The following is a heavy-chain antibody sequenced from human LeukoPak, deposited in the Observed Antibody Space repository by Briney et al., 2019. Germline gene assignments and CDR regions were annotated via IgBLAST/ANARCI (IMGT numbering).Heavy chain of an antibody. CDR2: INHSGSA. D-gene: IGHD3-3*01. Sequence: SETLSLTCAVYGGSLSGSYWSWIRQPPGKGLEWIGEINHSGSANYNPSLKSRVTLSIDKSKNQFSLNVNSVTAADTAVYYCARARRDSGYYKVDDCGQGTLVTVSS. J-gene: IGHJ4*02. CDR1: GGSLSGSY. CDR3: ARARRDSGYYKVDD. V-gene: IGHV4-34*01.